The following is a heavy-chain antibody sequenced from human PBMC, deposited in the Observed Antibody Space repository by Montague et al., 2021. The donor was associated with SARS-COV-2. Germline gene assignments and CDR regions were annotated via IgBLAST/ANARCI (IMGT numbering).Heavy chain of an antibody. D-gene: IGHD4-11*01. CDR1: DFSLDLSW. CDR2: IMADGSQK. J-gene: IGHJ6*02. CDR3: AREKTVRGIYYFGMDV. V-gene: IGHV3-7*03. Sequence: SLRLSCAASDFSLDLSWMSWVRQAPGKGLEWVASIMADGSQKYYVDSVKGRFTISRDKAYKSVYLQMNSLRVEDTAVYYCAREKTVRGIYYFGMDVWGQGTTVTVSS.